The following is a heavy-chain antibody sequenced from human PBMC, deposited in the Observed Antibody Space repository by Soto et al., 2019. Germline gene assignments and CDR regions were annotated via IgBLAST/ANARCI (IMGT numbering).Heavy chain of an antibody. Sequence: SETLSLTCTVSGGSISSSSYYWGWIRQPPGKGLEWIGSIYYSGSTYYNPSLKSRVTISVDTSKNQFSLKLSSVTAADTAVYYCARQKAALPNYYYHGMDVWGQGTTVTVSS. CDR3: ARQKAALPNYYYHGMDV. CDR1: GGSISSSSYY. J-gene: IGHJ6*02. D-gene: IGHD6-6*01. V-gene: IGHV4-39*01. CDR2: IYYSGST.